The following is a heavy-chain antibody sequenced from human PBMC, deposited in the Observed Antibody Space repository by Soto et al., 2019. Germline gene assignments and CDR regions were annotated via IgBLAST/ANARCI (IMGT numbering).Heavy chain of an antibody. CDR3: ARDVSGPGAPYVMDV. Sequence: ASLKVSGKPSGYIFSSHCIYWVRHPPGQGLQRMGIINPGGGRTAYAQKFQGRVTLTRDMSTSTVYMELTSLTYDDTAVYYCARDVSGPGAPYVMDVWGQWTTVTVSS. CDR1: GYIFSSHC. J-gene: IGHJ6*02. D-gene: IGHD2-2*01. V-gene: IGHV1-46*01. CDR2: INPGGGRT.